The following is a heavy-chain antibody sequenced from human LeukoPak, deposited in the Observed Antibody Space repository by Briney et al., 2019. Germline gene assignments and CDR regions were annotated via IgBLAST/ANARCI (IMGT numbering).Heavy chain of an antibody. Sequence: SETLSLTCTVSGGSISSGGYYWSWIRQHPGKGLEWIGYIYYSGSTYYNPSLKSRVTISVDTSKNQFSLKLSSVTAADTAVYYCARVFYYYGSGSYYPNQTPTQSYYFDYWGQGTLVTVSS. CDR3: ARVFYYYGSGSYYPNQTPTQSYYFDY. D-gene: IGHD3-10*01. J-gene: IGHJ4*02. V-gene: IGHV4-31*03. CDR1: GGSISSGGYY. CDR2: IYYSGST.